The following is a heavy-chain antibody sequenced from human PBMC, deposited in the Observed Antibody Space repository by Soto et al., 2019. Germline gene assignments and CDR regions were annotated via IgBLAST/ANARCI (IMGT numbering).Heavy chain of an antibody. V-gene: IGHV4-39*01. CDR1: GGSISSSSYY. CDR2: IYYSGST. D-gene: IGHD3-3*01. Sequence: LSLTCTVSGGSISSSSYYWGWIRQPPGKGLEWIGSIYYSGSTYYNPSLKSRVTISVDTSKNQFSLKLSSVTAADTAVYYCARHSVKGYYDFWSGYPHKPNWFDPWGQGTLVTVSS. J-gene: IGHJ5*02. CDR3: ARHSVKGYYDFWSGYPHKPNWFDP.